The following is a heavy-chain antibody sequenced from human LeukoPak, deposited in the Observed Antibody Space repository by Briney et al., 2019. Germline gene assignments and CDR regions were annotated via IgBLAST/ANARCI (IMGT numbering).Heavy chain of an antibody. Sequence: ASVKASCKASGYTFTGYYMHWVRQAPGQGLEWMGWINPNSGGTNYAQKFQGRVTMTRDTSISTAYMELSRLRSDDTAVYYCARDVGLRSNWNDYNEFDPWGQGTLVTVSS. CDR3: ARDVGLRSNWNDYNEFDP. J-gene: IGHJ5*02. D-gene: IGHD1-1*01. CDR1: GYTFTGYY. CDR2: INPNSGGT. V-gene: IGHV1-2*02.